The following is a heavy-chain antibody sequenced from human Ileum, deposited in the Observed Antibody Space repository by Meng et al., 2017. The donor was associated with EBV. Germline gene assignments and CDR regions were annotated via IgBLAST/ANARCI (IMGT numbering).Heavy chain of an antibody. Sequence: ELQLVESGGGLIQPWGSLRLSFAASGFTVSSNYMSWVRQAPGKGLEWVSLIYGDDKTHYADSVKGRFTISRDTSKNTLYLQMNSLRAEDTAVYFCSRDLAGSDDDWGQGTLVTVSS. J-gene: IGHJ4*02. CDR2: IYGDDKT. CDR1: GFTVSSNY. CDR3: SRDLAGSDDD. V-gene: IGHV3-53*01. D-gene: IGHD6-25*01.